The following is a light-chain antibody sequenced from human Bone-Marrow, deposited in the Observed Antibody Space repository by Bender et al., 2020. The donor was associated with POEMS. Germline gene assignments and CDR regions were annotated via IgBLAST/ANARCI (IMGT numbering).Light chain of an antibody. V-gene: IGLV3-25*03. CDR1: KLGDKF. CDR2: KDN. J-gene: IGLJ2*01. Sequence: SYELTQPPSVSVSPGQTASITCSGDKLGDKFACWYQRKPGQAPVVVIFKDNQRPSGIPERFSGSSSGTTVTLTISGVQAEDEADYYCQSADSSGAYHFGGGTKVTVL. CDR3: QSADSSGAYH.